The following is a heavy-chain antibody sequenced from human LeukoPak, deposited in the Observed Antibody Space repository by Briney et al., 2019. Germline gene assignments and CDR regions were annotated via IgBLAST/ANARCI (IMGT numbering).Heavy chain of an antibody. CDR1: GYTFTSYG. D-gene: IGHD3-10*01. Sequence: ASVKVSCKASGYTFTSYGISWVRQAPGQGLEWMGWISAYNGNTNYAQKLQGRVTMTTDTSTSTAYMEPRSLRSDDTAVYYCARGPGRPVRGVIIVEDPWGQGTLVTVSS. CDR3: ARGPGRPVRGVIIVEDP. J-gene: IGHJ5*02. CDR2: ISAYNGNT. V-gene: IGHV1-18*01.